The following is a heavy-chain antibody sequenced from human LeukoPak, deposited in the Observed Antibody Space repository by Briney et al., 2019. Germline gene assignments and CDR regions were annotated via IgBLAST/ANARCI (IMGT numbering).Heavy chain of an antibody. CDR3: AKHGYWYALDY. CDR1: GFTFSNYW. V-gene: IGHV3-7*01. CDR2: INKDGREK. Sequence: GGSLRLSCAASGFTFSNYWMMWVRQAPGKGLEWVAKINKDGREKYYMDAVKGRFTISRDNAKNLAYLQMNSLRAEDTAVYYCAKHGYWYALDYWGEGTLVTVSS. D-gene: IGHD2-2*03. J-gene: IGHJ4*02.